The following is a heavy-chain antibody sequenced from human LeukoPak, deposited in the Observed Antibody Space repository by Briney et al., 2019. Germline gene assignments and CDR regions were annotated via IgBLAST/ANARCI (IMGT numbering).Heavy chain of an antibody. Sequence: PGGSLRLSCAASGFTFSNYGMHWVRQAPGKGLEWVAFIQYDGSNKYYADSVKGRFTISRDNSKNTLYLQMNSLRAEDTAVYYCAKDAGHYDSSGYEFFDYWGQGTLVTVSS. D-gene: IGHD3-22*01. V-gene: IGHV3-30*02. CDR2: IQYDGSNK. CDR3: AKDAGHYDSSGYEFFDY. J-gene: IGHJ4*02. CDR1: GFTFSNYG.